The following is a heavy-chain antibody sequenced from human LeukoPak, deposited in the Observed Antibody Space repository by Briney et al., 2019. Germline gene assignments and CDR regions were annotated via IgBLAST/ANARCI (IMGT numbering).Heavy chain of an antibody. D-gene: IGHD3-10*01. V-gene: IGHV3-7*02. CDR1: GFIFTNYW. J-gene: IGHJ4*02. Sequence: GGSLRLSCAVSGFIFTNYWMSWVRQAPGKGLEWVANINEDGGGKYYVDSVKGRFTISRDNAKKSLYLQTSSLRADDTGIYYCGTAEIGRGVPGYWGPGTLVTVSS. CDR2: INEDGGGK. CDR3: GTAEIGRGVPGY.